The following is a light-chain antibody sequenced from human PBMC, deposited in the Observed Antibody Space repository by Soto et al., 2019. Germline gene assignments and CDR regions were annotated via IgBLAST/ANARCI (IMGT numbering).Light chain of an antibody. Sequence: EIVLTQSPGTLSLSPGERATLSCRASQSVSSSYLAWYQQKPGQAPRLLIYGASSRATGIPDRFSGSGSGTDFTLTISGLEPEDFAVYDCQQYGSSPPWTFGQGTKVDIK. CDR2: GAS. V-gene: IGKV3-20*01. CDR3: QQYGSSPPWT. J-gene: IGKJ1*01. CDR1: QSVSSSY.